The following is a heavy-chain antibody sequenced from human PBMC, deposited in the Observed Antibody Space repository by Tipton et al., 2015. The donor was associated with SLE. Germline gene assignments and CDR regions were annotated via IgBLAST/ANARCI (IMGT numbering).Heavy chain of an antibody. V-gene: IGHV3-64*01. J-gene: IGHJ3*02. CDR1: GFTFSNYP. Sequence: SLRLSCAASGFTFSNYPMHWVRQAPGQALQYVSSISDDGGRTYYANSVKGRFIISRDNSKNTLYLQMGSLRPEDMAVYYCARAIAGRGTYSISDAFDIWGQGTMVTVSS. CDR2: ISDDGGRT. D-gene: IGHD1-26*01. CDR3: ARAIAGRGTYSISDAFDI.